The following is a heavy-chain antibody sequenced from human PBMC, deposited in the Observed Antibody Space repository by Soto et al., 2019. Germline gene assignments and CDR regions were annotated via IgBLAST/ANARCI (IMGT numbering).Heavy chain of an antibody. J-gene: IGHJ6*02. CDR3: ATSYDSSGYYLYYYYGMDV. V-gene: IGHV3-23*01. Sequence: EVQLLESGGGLVQPGGSLSLSCAASGFTFSSYAMSWVRQAPGKGLEWVSAISGSGGSTYYADSVKGRFTISRDNSKNTLYLQMNSLRAEDTAVYYCATSYDSSGYYLYYYYGMDVWGQGTTVTVSS. CDR2: ISGSGGST. D-gene: IGHD3-22*01. CDR1: GFTFSSYA.